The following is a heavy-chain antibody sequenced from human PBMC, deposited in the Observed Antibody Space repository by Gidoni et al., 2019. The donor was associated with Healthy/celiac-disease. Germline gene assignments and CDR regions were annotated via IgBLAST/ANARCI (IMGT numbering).Heavy chain of an antibody. V-gene: IGHV4-4*07. D-gene: IGHD2-21*02. J-gene: IGHJ4*02. CDR2: IYTSGST. CDR3: ARAKGWGGDWVVEYYFDY. Sequence: QVQLQESGPGLVKPSETLSLPCPVSGASFSSSYWAWIRQPAGKGLEWIGRIYTSGSTNYNPSLKSRVTMSVDTSKNQFSLKLSSVTAADTAVYYCARAKGWGGDWVVEYYFDYWGQGTLVTVSS. CDR1: GASFSSSY.